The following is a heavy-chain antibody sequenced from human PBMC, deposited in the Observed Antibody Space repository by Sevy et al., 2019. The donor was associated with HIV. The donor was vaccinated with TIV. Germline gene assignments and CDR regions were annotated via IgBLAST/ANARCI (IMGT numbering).Heavy chain of an antibody. D-gene: IGHD2-8*01. CDR3: AREGCTKPHDY. Sequence: GESLKISCAASGFTFSKYSMSWVRQPQGKGLEWVSTLSFGCGEINYADSVKGRFTISRDNSKSSVYPQMNNLRPEDTAVYYCAREGCTKPHDYWGQGTLVTVSS. V-gene: IGHV3-23*01. CDR2: LSFGCGEI. J-gene: IGHJ4*02. CDR1: GFTFSKYS.